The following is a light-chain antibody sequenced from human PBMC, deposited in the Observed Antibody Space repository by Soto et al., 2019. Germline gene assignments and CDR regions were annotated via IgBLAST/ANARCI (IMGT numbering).Light chain of an antibody. V-gene: IGKV1-5*01. J-gene: IGKJ1*01. CDR1: QSISSW. CDR3: QQYNTYWT. Sequence: IQMTESPSTVSASVGYRVTITCRASQSISSWLAWYQQKPGKAPKLLIYDASSLESGVPSRFSGSGSGTQFTLTISSLQPDDFATYYCQQYNTYWTFGQGTKVEIK. CDR2: DAS.